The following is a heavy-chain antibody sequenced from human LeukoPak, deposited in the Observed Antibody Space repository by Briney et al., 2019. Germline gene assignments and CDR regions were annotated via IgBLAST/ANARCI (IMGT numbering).Heavy chain of an antibody. Sequence: GRSLRFSCAASGFTFSSYAMHWVRQAPGKGLEWVAVISYDGSNKYYADSVKGRFTISRDNSKNTLYLQMNSLRAEDTAVYYCARERITNKNWFDPWGQGTLVTVSS. D-gene: IGHD3-3*01. CDR1: GFTFSSYA. J-gene: IGHJ5*02. V-gene: IGHV3-30-3*01. CDR3: ARERITNKNWFDP. CDR2: ISYDGSNK.